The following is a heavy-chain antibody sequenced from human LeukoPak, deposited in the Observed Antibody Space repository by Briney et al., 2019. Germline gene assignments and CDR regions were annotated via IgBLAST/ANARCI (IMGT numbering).Heavy chain of an antibody. CDR2: IYHSGTT. D-gene: IGHD2-15*01. CDR3: VRLRWELLAPYFDH. J-gene: IGHJ4*02. V-gene: IGHV4-59*01. Sequence: PSETLSLTCSVSTDSTNVYYWSWIRQSPRKGLEWIGHIYHSGTTDYNPALKSRVTISIDMSKKEFSLKLTSVTVADTAMYFCVRLRWELLAPYFDHWGQGAFVIVSS. CDR1: TDSTNVYY.